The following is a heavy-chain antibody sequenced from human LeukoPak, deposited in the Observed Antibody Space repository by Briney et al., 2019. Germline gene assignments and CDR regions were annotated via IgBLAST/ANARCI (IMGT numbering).Heavy chain of an antibody. CDR2: ISGSGGST. Sequence: PGGSLRLSCAASGFTFSSYAMNWVRQAPGKGLEWASAISGSGGSTYYADSVKGRFTISRDNSKNTLYLRMNSLRAEDTAVYYCAKDRTSEKYYYDSIDAFDIWGQGTMVTVSS. V-gene: IGHV3-23*01. J-gene: IGHJ3*02. CDR1: GFTFSSYA. D-gene: IGHD3-22*01. CDR3: AKDRTSEKYYYDSIDAFDI.